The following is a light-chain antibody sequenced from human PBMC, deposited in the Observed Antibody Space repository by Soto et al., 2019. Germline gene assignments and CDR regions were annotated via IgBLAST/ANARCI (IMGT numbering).Light chain of an antibody. CDR1: QTISSY. Sequence: DIQMTQSPSSLSASVGDTVTITCRAGQTISSYLNWYQQKSGKAPKLLIYDASYLQPGVPSRFSGSGSGTHFTFTISSLQPEDISTYYCQQHDNLPLTFGGGTKVEIK. CDR2: DAS. J-gene: IGKJ4*01. CDR3: QQHDNLPLT. V-gene: IGKV1-33*01.